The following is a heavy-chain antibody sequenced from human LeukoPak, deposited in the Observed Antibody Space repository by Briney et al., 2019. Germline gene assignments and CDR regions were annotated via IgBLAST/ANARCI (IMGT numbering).Heavy chain of an antibody. CDR3: ARSAGTRYYFDY. CDR1: GGSISSGGYY. J-gene: IGHJ4*02. Sequence: SETLSLTCTVSGGSISSGGYYWSWIRQHPGKGLEWIGYIYYSGSTYYNPSLKSRVTISVDTSKNQFSLKLSSVTAADTAVYYYARSAGTRYYFDYWGQGTLVTVSS. CDR2: IYYSGST. D-gene: IGHD1/OR15-1a*01. V-gene: IGHV4-31*03.